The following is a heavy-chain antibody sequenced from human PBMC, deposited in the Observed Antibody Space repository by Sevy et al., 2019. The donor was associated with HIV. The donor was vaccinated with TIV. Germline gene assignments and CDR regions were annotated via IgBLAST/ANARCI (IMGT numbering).Heavy chain of an antibody. D-gene: IGHD3-9*01. CDR1: GLSVTNNG. V-gene: IGHV3-30*18. CDR2: ISYDGINK. Sequence: GGSLRLSCEVSGLSVTNNGMHLVRQAPGKWLEWVAVISYDGINKYYGDSVKGRFIISRDRSKNTLYLQMNILRIEDTAVYYCAKDFTGFYGMDVWGQGTTVTVSS. J-gene: IGHJ6*02. CDR3: AKDFTGFYGMDV.